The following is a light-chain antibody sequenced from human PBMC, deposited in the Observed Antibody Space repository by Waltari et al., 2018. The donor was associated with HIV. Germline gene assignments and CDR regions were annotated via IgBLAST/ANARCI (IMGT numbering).Light chain of an antibody. J-gene: IGLJ1*01. Sequence: QSVLAQTPSASGPPGQRVTISCSGSTSNIGGNTVSWYQQLPGTAPKLLLYSNNQRPAGVPDRFSGSTSGTSASLVISGLQSEDEADYYCAAWDDSLKGGAFGPGTKVTVL. CDR2: SNN. V-gene: IGLV1-44*01. CDR1: TSNIGGNT. CDR3: AAWDDSLKGGA.